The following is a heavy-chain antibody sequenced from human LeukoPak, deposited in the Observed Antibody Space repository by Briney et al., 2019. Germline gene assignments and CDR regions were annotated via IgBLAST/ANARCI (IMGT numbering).Heavy chain of an antibody. D-gene: IGHD3-22*01. CDR3: AKGRYDSTGYRYFDY. CDR2: ISGGGGNT. CDR1: GFTLSTNY. J-gene: IGHJ4*02. V-gene: IGHV3-23*01. Sequence: PGGSLRLSCVASGFTLSTNYMSWVRQAPGKGLEWVSAISGGGGNTYYADSVRGRFTISRDNSKNTLYLHMSSLRAEDTAVYYCAKGRYDSTGYRYFDYWGQGTLVTVSS.